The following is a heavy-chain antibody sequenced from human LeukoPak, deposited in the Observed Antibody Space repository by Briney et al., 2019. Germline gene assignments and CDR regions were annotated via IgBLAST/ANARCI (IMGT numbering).Heavy chain of an antibody. CDR3: VKDTPTTGYHLDS. J-gene: IGHJ4*02. CDR1: GFSFSRYG. D-gene: IGHD1-1*01. Sequence: GGSLRLSCAASGFSFSRYGMHWVRQAPGKGLEWVAFIRYDGGNEYYADSVKGRFTISRDNSENKLYLQINSLRVEDTAVYYCVKDTPTTGYHLDSWGQGTLVTVSS. CDR2: IRYDGGNE. V-gene: IGHV3-30*02.